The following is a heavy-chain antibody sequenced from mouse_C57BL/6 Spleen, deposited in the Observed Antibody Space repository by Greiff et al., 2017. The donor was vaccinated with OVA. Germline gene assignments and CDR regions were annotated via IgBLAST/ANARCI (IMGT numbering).Heavy chain of an antibody. CDR2: IDPSDSYT. V-gene: IGHV1-59*01. J-gene: IGHJ4*01. CDR3: ARGSSFAMDY. D-gene: IGHD1-1*01. Sequence: VQLQQPGAELVRPGTSVRLSCKASGYTFTSYWMHWVKQRPGQGLEWIGVIDPSDSYTNYNQKFKGKATLTVDTSSSTAYMQLSSLTSEDSAVYYCARGSSFAMDYWGQGTSVTVSS. CDR1: GYTFTSYW.